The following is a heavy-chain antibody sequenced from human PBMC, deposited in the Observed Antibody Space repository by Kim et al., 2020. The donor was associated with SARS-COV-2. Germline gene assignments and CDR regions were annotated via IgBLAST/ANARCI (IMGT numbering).Heavy chain of an antibody. V-gene: IGHV4-31*03. Sequence: SETLSLTCTVSGGSISSGGYYWSWIRQHPGKGLEWIGYIYYSGSTYYNPSLKSRVTISVDTSKNQFSLKLSSVTAADTAVYYCARGYRYFRYCSGGSCEHHDAFDIWGQGTMVTVSS. J-gene: IGHJ3*02. CDR3: ARGYRYFRYCSGGSCEHHDAFDI. CDR2: IYYSGST. D-gene: IGHD2-15*01. CDR1: GGSISSGGYY.